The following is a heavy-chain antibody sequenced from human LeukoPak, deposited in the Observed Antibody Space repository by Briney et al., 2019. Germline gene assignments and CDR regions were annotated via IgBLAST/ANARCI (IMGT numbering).Heavy chain of an antibody. CDR2: IYTSGST. Sequence: PSETLSLTCTVSGGSISSYYWSWIRQPPGKGLEWIGYIYTSGSTNYNPSLKSRVTISVDTSKNQFSLKLSSVTAADTAVYYCARALAHYSGSYGFGFYYYMDVWGKGTTVTVSS. V-gene: IGHV4-4*09. CDR1: GGSISSYY. D-gene: IGHD1-26*01. CDR3: ARALAHYSGSYGFGFYYYMDV. J-gene: IGHJ6*03.